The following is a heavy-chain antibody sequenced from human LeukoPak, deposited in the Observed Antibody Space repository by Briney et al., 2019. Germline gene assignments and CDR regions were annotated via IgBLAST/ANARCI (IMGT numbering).Heavy chain of an antibody. CDR2: IWYDGSNK. V-gene: IGHV3-33*01. CDR3: ARDRSFYGDGAFDY. Sequence: GESLRLSCAASGFTFSRYGMHWVRQAAGKGLEWVAVIWYDGSNKYYADSVKGRFTISRDNSKNTLYLQKNSLRAEDTAVYYCARDRSFYGDGAFDYWGQGTLVTVSS. CDR1: GFTFSRYG. D-gene: IGHD4-17*01. J-gene: IGHJ4*02.